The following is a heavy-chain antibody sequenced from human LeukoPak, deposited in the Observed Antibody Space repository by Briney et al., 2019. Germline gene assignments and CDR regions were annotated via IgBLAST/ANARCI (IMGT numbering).Heavy chain of an antibody. J-gene: IGHJ5*02. CDR2: IYPGDSDT. CDR3: ARQCCRGASPGFDP. D-gene: IGHD3-10*01. Sequence: GESLKISCKGSGYSFTDYWIAWVRQMPGKGLEWMGSIYPGDSDTRYSPSFQGQVTFSADKSISTAYLQWSSPRASDTAIYYCARQCCRGASPGFDPWGQGTLVTVSS. V-gene: IGHV5-51*01. CDR1: GYSFTDYW.